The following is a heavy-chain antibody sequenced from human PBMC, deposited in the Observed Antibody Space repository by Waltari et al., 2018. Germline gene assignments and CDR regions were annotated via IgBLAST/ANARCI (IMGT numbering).Heavy chain of an antibody. V-gene: IGHV1-2*02. CDR1: GYTFTGYY. CDR3: XXGYYDSSSYSHFDY. CDR2: INPNSDDT. Sequence: QVQLVQSGAEVKKPGASVKVSCKASGYTFTGYYMHWVRQAPGQGLEWMGWINPNSDDTNYAQKFQGRVTMTRVTSITTPHMDITXXXXXXXXXXXXXXGYYDSSSYSHFDYWGQGTLVTVSS. J-gene: IGHJ4*02. D-gene: IGHD3-22*01.